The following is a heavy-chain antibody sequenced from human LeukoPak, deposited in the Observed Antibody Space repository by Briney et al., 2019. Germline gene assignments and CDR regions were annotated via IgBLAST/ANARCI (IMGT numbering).Heavy chain of an antibody. CDR2: IYHSGTT. CDR1: GHSLSSGYY. Sequence: PSETLSLTCTVSGHSLSSGYYWGWSRQPPGKGLEWIGSIYHSGTTYYNPTLKSRVTISLDTSKNQFSLKLSSVTAADTAVYYCARDQPYIHVWGKGTTVTVSS. V-gene: IGHV4-38-2*02. J-gene: IGHJ6*03. CDR3: ARDQPYIHV.